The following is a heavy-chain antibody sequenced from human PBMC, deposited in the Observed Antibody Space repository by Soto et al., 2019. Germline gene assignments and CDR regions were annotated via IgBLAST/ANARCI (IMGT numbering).Heavy chain of an antibody. CDR2: IWLDGTNV. CDR3: VRDEIQIWSYVGSFDY. CDR1: GFTFKNYG. Sequence: QVQLVQSGGGVVQPGRSLRLSCSASGFTFKNYGMHWVRQVPGKSREWVANIWLDGTNVVYRDSVKGRFTISRDDAKNTMYLQMDDLRVEDTAVYYCVRDEIQIWSYVGSFDYWGQGALVTVSS. V-gene: IGHV3-33*01. D-gene: IGHD5-18*01. J-gene: IGHJ4*02.